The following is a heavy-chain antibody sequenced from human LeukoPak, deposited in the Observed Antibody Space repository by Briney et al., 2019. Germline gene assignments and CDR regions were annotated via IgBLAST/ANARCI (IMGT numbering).Heavy chain of an antibody. Sequence: SETLSLICTVSGGSITSDYWSWIRQPPGKGLEWIGYTHYTGTTCYNPSLKSRVTLSVDRSRNQFSLRLRSVTAADTAVYYCARPQWLVTMGPWFDPWGQGTLVTVSS. V-gene: IGHV4-59*01. CDR2: THYTGTT. J-gene: IGHJ5*02. CDR1: GGSITSDY. D-gene: IGHD6-19*01. CDR3: ARPQWLVTMGPWFDP.